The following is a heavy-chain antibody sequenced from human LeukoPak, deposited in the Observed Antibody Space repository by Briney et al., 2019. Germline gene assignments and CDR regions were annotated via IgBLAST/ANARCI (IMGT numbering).Heavy chain of an antibody. D-gene: IGHD4-17*01. CDR2: IIPILGIA. Sequence: GASVNVSCKASGGTFSSYAISWVRQAPGQGLEWMGRIIPILGIANYAQKFQGRVTITADKSTSTAYMELSSLRSEDTAAYYCAKSTTVTTASAFDIWGQGTMVTVSS. CDR3: AKSTTVTTASAFDI. V-gene: IGHV1-69*04. J-gene: IGHJ3*02. CDR1: GGTFSSYA.